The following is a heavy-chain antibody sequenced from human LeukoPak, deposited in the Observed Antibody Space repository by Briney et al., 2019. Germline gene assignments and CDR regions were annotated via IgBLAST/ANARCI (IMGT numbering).Heavy chain of an antibody. CDR3: AREGTSSSWYGVDY. CDR1: GGSISSYY. J-gene: IGHJ4*02. D-gene: IGHD6-13*01. Sequence: SETLSLTCTVSGGSISSYYSSWIRQPGGKGLEWIGRIYTGGRTNHTPSLKSQVTMSVDTSKNQFSLKLSSVTAANTAVYYCAREGTSSSWYGVDYWGQGTLVTVSS. CDR2: IYTGGRT. V-gene: IGHV4-4*07.